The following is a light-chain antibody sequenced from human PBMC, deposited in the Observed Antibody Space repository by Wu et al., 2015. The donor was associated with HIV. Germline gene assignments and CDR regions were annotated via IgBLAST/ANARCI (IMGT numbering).Light chain of an antibody. CDR2: AAS. CDR1: QNIDVY. Sequence: DIQMTQSPSSLSASIGDRVTITCRASQNIDVYLNWYQQKPGKAPTLLIFAASRLQSGVPSKFIGSGSGTEFTLTISSLQPEDFATYYCQQSFGTPRTFGQGTKVDI. CDR3: QQSFGTPRT. V-gene: IGKV1-39*01. J-gene: IGKJ1*01.